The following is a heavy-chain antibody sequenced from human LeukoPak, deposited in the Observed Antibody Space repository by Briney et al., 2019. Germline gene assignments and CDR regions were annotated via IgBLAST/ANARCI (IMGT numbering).Heavy chain of an antibody. J-gene: IGHJ4*02. V-gene: IGHV3-23*01. CDR1: GSTFRSYA. Sequence: GGSLGLSCAASGSTFRSYAMSWVRQAPGKGLDWVSTITGSGGTTYYADSADSVKGRLTISRDNSKNTLYLQMNSLTAEDTAVYSCAKLRGYTAYDSYYFDYWGQGTLVTVPS. CDR3: AKLRGYTAYDSYYFDY. CDR2: ITGSGGTT. D-gene: IGHD5-12*01.